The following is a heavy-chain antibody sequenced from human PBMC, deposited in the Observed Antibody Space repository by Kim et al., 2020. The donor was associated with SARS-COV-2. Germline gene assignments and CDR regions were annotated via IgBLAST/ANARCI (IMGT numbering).Heavy chain of an antibody. Sequence: GGSLRLSCAASGFTFSTDWMSWYRQAPGKGLEWVANIKEDGSEKYYVDSVKGRFTISRDNAKNSLYLQMNSLRAEDTAVYYCARDQKTALGDFPSWCQGTVVPVSS. CDR1: GFTFSTDW. J-gene: IGHJ5*02. D-gene: IGHD2-21*02. CDR3: ARDQKTALGDFPS. V-gene: IGHV3-7*01. CDR2: IKEDGSEK.